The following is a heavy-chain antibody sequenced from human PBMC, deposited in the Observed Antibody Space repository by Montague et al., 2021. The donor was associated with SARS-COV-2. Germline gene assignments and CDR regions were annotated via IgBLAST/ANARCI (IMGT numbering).Heavy chain of an antibody. CDR3: TRDRGIAAADNYYSGMDV. Sequence: SETLSLTCTVSGDSIRSYHWTWIRQPPGKGLEWIGRISDSGRTIYNPSLKSRVTISVDTSRNQFFLNLRSMVAADTAIYYCTRDRGIAAADNYYSGMDVWGPGTTVTVSS. V-gene: IGHV4-59*13. CDR1: GDSIRSYH. CDR2: ISDSGRT. D-gene: IGHD6-13*01. J-gene: IGHJ6*02.